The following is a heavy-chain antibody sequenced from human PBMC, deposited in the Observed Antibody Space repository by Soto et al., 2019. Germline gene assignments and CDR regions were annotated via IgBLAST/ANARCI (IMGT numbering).Heavy chain of an antibody. D-gene: IGHD6-6*01. J-gene: IGHJ4*02. V-gene: IGHV3-30-3*01. CDR1: GFTFSSYA. CDR3: ARANAPIAAPYYFDD. Sequence: GGSLRLSCAASGFTFSSYAMHWVRQAPGKGLEWVAVISYDGSNKYYADSVKGRFTISRDNSKNTLYLQMNSLRAEDTAVYYCARANAPIAAPYYFDDWGQGTLVTVSS. CDR2: ISYDGSNK.